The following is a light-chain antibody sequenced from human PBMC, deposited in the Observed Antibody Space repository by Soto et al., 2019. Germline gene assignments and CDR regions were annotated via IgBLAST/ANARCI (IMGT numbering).Light chain of an antibody. CDR1: QTISNTF. CDR3: QQYGVSPT. Sequence: EIVLTQSPGTLSLSPGERATLSCRASQTISNTFLAWYQQRPGQAPRLLIYGASGRAAGIPDRFSGSGSGTDFTLSISRLEPEDFAVYSCQQYGVSPTFGGGTKVEIK. CDR2: GAS. J-gene: IGKJ4*01. V-gene: IGKV3-20*01.